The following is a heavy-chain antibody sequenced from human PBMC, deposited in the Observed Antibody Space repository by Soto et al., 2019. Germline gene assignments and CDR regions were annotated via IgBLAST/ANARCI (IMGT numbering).Heavy chain of an antibody. CDR1: GGTFSSYA. V-gene: IGHV1-69*13. D-gene: IGHD2-15*01. Sequence: SVKVSCKASGGTFSSYAISWVRQAPGQGLEWMGGIIPIFGTANYAQKFQGRVTITADESTSTAYMELSSLRSEDTAVYYCARDLRKGIVVVVAATRYYYYGMDVWG. CDR2: IIPIFGTA. J-gene: IGHJ6*02. CDR3: ARDLRKGIVVVVAATRYYYYGMDV.